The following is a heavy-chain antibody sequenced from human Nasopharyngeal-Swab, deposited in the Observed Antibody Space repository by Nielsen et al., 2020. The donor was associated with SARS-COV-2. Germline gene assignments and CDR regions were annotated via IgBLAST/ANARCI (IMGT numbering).Heavy chain of an antibody. J-gene: IGHJ5*02. Sequence: WIRQSPGQGLEWIGYIYYSGSTYYNPSLKSRVTISVDTSKNQFSLKLSSVTAADTAVYYCASSAVVANINGWFDPWGQGTLVTVSS. D-gene: IGHD5-12*01. CDR3: ASSAVVANINGWFDP. CDR2: IYYSGST. V-gene: IGHV4-31*02.